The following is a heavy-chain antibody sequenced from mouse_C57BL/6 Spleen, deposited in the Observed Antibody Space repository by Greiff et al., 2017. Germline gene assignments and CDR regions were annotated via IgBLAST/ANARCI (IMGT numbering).Heavy chain of an antibody. J-gene: IGHJ3*01. CDR1: GYTFTSYW. V-gene: IGHV1-69*01. Sequence: VQLQQPGAELVLPGASVKLSCKASGYTFTSYWMHWVKQRPGQGLEWIGEIDPSDSYTNYNQRFKGKSTLNVDKYSSTADMQLSSLTSEDSAVYYCARSSYGSSYRVAYWGQGTLVTVSA. CDR3: ARSSYGSSYRVAY. D-gene: IGHD1-1*01. CDR2: IDPSDSYT.